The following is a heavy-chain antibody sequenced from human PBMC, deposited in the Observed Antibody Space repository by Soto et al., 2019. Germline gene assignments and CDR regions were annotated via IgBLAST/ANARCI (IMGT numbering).Heavy chain of an antibody. CDR3: AREDIWFGELLYSVYGMDV. CDR2: ISTYNGDT. D-gene: IGHD3-10*01. Sequence: ASVKVSCKASGYTFTRSGISWVRQAPGQGLEWMGWISTYNGDTNYAQTFQGRVTMTTDTSTSTVHMEVRSLRSDDTAVYYCAREDIWFGELLYSVYGMDVWGQGTTVTVSS. J-gene: IGHJ6*02. V-gene: IGHV1-18*01. CDR1: GYTFTRSG.